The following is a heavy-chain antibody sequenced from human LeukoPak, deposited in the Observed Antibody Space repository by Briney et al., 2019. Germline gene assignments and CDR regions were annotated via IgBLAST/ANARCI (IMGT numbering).Heavy chain of an antibody. CDR3: ARDMTTATTCYLQL. D-gene: IGHD4-17*01. CDR2: ISSSSNYI. CDR1: GFTFSTYS. V-gene: IGHV3-21*01. J-gene: IGHJ1*01. Sequence: GGSLRLSCAASGFTFSTYSMNWVRQAPGKGLEWVSSISSSSNYIYYADSVKGRFSISRDDAKNSLFLQMNGLRAEDTAVYYCARDMTTATTCYLQLWGQGTLVTVSS.